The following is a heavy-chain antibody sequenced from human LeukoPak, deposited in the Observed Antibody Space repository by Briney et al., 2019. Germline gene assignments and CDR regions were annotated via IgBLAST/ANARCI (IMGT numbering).Heavy chain of an antibody. CDR2: ISNDNGNT. D-gene: IGHD2-8*02. CDR3: ARVDCSGDECYSEVY. J-gene: IGHJ4*02. CDR1: GYTFLYYG. V-gene: IGHV1-18*01. Sequence: ASVTVSCQASGYTFLYYGVRWVRPAPAQGRAWVGWISNDNGNTNYAQKLQGRVTLHKDISTSTAYMELRSLRSDDTAVYYCARVDCSGDECYSEVYWGQGTLVTVSS.